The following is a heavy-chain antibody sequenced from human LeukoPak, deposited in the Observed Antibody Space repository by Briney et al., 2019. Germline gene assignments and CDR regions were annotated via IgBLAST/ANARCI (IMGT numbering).Heavy chain of an antibody. Sequence: ASVKVSCKASGGTFSSYAISWVRQAPGQGLEWMGGIIPIFGTANYAQKFQGRVTITADESTSTAYMELSSLRSEDTAVYYCAREVAYRDYYYFDYWGQGTLVTVSS. V-gene: IGHV1-69*13. CDR1: GGTFSSYA. CDR3: AREVAYRDYYYFDY. D-gene: IGHD4-17*01. J-gene: IGHJ4*02. CDR2: IIPIFGTA.